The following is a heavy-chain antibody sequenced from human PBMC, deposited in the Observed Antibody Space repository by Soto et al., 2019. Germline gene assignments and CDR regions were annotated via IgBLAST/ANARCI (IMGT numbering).Heavy chain of an antibody. D-gene: IGHD2-2*01. CDR1: GFTFSNYC. Sequence: HPGGSLRLSCEASGFTFSNYCMHWVRQAPGKGLEWVSYISSSSSTIYYADSVKGRFTISRDNAKNSLYLQMNSLRAEDTAVYYCARDCSSTSCFNWGQGTLVTVSS. CDR2: ISSSSSTI. V-gene: IGHV3-48*01. CDR3: ARDCSSTSCFN. J-gene: IGHJ4*02.